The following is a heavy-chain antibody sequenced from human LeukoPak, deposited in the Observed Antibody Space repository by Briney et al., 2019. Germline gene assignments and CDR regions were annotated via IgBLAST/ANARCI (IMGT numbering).Heavy chain of an antibody. V-gene: IGHV4-31*03. J-gene: IGHJ4*01. CDR1: GGSISSGGYY. CDR2: IYYTGST. D-gene: IGHD3-10*01. CDR3: ARAYGLGTYFTPFDS. Sequence: SETLSLTCTVSGGSISSGGYYWSWLRQHPGKGLEWLAYIYYTGSTYHNPSLKSRVTLSVDTSKNQFSLNLNSVTAADTAVYYCARAYGLGTYFTPFDSWGHGTLVTVSS.